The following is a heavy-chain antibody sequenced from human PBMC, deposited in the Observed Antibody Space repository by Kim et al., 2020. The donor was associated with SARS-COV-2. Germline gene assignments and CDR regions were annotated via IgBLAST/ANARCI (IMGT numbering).Heavy chain of an antibody. CDR2: ISYDGSNK. D-gene: IGHD6-13*01. CDR1: GFTFSSYA. Sequence: GGSLRLSCVASGFTFSSYAMHWVRQAPGKGLEWVAVISYDGSNKYYADSVKGRFTMSRDNSKNTLYLQMNSLRAEDTAVYYCARDTSSWYVYYYGMDVWGQGTTVTVSS. V-gene: IGHV3-30*04. J-gene: IGHJ6*02. CDR3: ARDTSSWYVYYYGMDV.